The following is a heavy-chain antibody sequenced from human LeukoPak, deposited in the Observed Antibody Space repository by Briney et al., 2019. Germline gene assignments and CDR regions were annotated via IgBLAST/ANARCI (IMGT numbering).Heavy chain of an antibody. CDR3: AKDYDILTGARLDY. CDR2: IRYDGSNK. Sequence: PGGSLRLSCAASGFTFSSYGMHWVRQAPGKGLEWVAFIRYDGSNKYYADSVKGRFTISRDNSKNTLYLQMNSLRAEDTAVYYCAKDYDILTGARLDYWGQGTLVTVSS. V-gene: IGHV3-30*02. D-gene: IGHD3-9*01. J-gene: IGHJ4*02. CDR1: GFTFSSYG.